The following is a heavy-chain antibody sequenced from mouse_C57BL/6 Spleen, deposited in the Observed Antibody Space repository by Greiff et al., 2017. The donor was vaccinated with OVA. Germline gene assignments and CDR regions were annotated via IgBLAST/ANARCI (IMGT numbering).Heavy chain of an antibody. Sequence: EVHLVESGGGLVKPGGSLKLSCAASGFTFSDYGMHWVRQAPEKGLEWVAYISSGSSTIYYADTVKGRFTISRDNAKNTLFLQMTSLRSEDTARYYCAREGGTYGGAMDYWGQGTSVTVSS. V-gene: IGHV5-17*01. D-gene: IGHD5-1*01. CDR3: AREGGTYGGAMDY. CDR1: GFTFSDYG. J-gene: IGHJ4*01. CDR2: ISSGSSTI.